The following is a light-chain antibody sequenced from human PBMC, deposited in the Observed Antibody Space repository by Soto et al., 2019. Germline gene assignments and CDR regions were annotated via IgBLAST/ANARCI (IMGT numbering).Light chain of an antibody. V-gene: IGKV3-15*01. Sequence: EIVMTQSPATLSVSPGERVSLSCRASQSIYDKLAWYQQKPGQTPRLLIYDASTRATGISGSFSGSGSGTEFTLTISSLQSEDFAVYYCQQYNKWPLFTFGQGTKVDIK. CDR3: QQYNKWPLFT. CDR2: DAS. J-gene: IGKJ2*01. CDR1: QSIYDK.